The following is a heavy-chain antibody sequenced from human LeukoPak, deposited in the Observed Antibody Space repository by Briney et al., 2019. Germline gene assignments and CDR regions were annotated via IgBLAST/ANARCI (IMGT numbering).Heavy chain of an antibody. V-gene: IGHV3-23*01. Sequence: PGASLRLSCAASRFTFSSYAMSWVRQAPGKGLEWVSAISGSGGSTYYADSVKGRFTISRDNSKNTLYLQMNSLRAEDTAVYYCAKCFGGSNRGIWFDPWGQGTLVTVSS. CDR2: ISGSGGST. CDR3: AKCFGGSNRGIWFDP. D-gene: IGHD6-13*01. J-gene: IGHJ5*02. CDR1: RFTFSSYA.